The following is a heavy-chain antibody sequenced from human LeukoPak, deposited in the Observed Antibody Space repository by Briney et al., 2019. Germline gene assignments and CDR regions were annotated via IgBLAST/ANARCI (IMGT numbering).Heavy chain of an antibody. CDR3: ARAPGTVKIRFDP. CDR1: GYTFTSYG. V-gene: IGHV1-2*02. J-gene: IGHJ5*02. CDR2: INPNSGGT. Sequence: ASVKVSCKASGYTFTSYGISWVRQAPGQGLEWMGWINPNSGGTNYAQKFQGRVTMTRDTSISTAYMELSRLRSDDTAVYYCARAPGTVKIRFDPWGQGTLVTVSS. D-gene: IGHD1-14*01.